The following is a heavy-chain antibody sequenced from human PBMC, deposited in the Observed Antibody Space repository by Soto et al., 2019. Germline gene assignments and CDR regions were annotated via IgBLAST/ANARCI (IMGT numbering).Heavy chain of an antibody. D-gene: IGHD2-2*01. J-gene: IGHJ6*02. CDR3: ARGVKLREYCSSTSCSYYYYYGMDV. V-gene: IGHV4-34*01. CDR1: GGSFSGYY. Sequence: PSETLSLTCAVYGGSFSGYYWSWIRQPPGKGLEWIGEINHSGSTNYNPSLKSRVTKSVDTSKNQFSLKLSSVTAADTAVYYCARGVKLREYCSSTSCSYYYYYGMDVWGQGTTVTVSS. CDR2: INHSGST.